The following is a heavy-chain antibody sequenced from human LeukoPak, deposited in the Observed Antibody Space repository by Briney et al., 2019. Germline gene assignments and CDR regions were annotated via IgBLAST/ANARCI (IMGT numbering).Heavy chain of an antibody. CDR2: ISGSGGNT. D-gene: IGHD5-24*01. J-gene: IGHJ4*02. CDR3: AKLLLRRDGYNQGGPSGAY. Sequence: GGSLRLSWAASGFTFSSYAMSWVRQAPGKGLEWVSAISGSGGNTYYADSVKGRFTISRDNSKNTLYLQMNSLRAEDTAVYYCAKLLLRRDGYNQGGPSGAYWGQGTLVTVSS. V-gene: IGHV3-23*01. CDR1: GFTFSSYA.